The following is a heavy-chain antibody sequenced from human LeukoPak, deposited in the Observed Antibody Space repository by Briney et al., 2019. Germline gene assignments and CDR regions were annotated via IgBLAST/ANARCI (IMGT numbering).Heavy chain of an antibody. CDR1: GYTFTSYG. J-gene: IGHJ5*02. D-gene: IGHD6-25*01. V-gene: IGHV1-18*01. CDR2: ISAYNGNT. Sequence: ASVKVSCKASGYTFTSYGISWVRQAPGQGLEWMGWISAYNGNTNYAQKFQGRVTMTRNTSISTAYMELSSLRSEDTAVYYCARMTIAATIDHNWFDPWGQGTLVTVSS. CDR3: ARMTIAATIDHNWFDP.